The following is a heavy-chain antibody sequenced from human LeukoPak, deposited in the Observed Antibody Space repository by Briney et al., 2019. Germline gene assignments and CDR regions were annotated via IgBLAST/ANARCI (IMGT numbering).Heavy chain of an antibody. J-gene: IGHJ4*02. CDR3: ARDGVLYYYDSSGYRAQFDY. CDR1: GFTFSSYA. Sequence: PGGSLRLSCAASGFTFSSYAMHWVRQAPGKGLEWVAVISYDGSNKYYAGSVKGRFTISRDNSKNTLYLQMNSLRAEDTAVYYCARDGVLYYYDSSGYRAQFDYWGQGTLVTVPS. D-gene: IGHD3-22*01. CDR2: ISYDGSNK. V-gene: IGHV3-30-3*01.